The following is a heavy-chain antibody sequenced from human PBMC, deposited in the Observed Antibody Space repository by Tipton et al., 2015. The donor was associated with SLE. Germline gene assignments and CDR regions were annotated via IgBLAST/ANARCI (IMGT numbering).Heavy chain of an antibody. Sequence: QLVQSGGEVKKPGASVKVSCKASGYTFTNYGVSWVRQAPGQGLEWMGWISGYNGHTNYAQKFQGRVTMTTDTSTTTAYMDLRSLRSDDTAVYYCARAGFRDGAFDIWGHVRLVTVSS. CDR3: ARAGFRDGAFDI. V-gene: IGHV1-18*01. CDR2: ISGYNGHT. D-gene: IGHD3-10*01. J-gene: IGHJ3*02. CDR1: GYTFTNYG.